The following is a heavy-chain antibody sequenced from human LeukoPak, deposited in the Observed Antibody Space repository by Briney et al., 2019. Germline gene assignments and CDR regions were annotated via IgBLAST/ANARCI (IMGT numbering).Heavy chain of an antibody. CDR1: GFTVSSNY. Sequence: PGGSLRLSCAASGFTVSSNYMSWVRQAPGKGPEWVSVIYSDGSTYYADSVKGRFTISRDNAKNSLYLQMNSLRAEDTAVYYCARGITGTTFDCWGQGTLVTVSS. CDR2: IYSDGST. J-gene: IGHJ4*02. D-gene: IGHD1-7*01. CDR3: ARGITGTTFDC. V-gene: IGHV3-53*01.